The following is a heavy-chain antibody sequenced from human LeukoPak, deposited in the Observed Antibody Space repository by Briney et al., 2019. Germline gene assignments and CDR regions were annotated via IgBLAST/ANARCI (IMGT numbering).Heavy chain of an antibody. Sequence: KPSETLSLTCTVSGGSISSGGYYWSWIRQHPGKGLEWIGYIYYSGSTNYNPSLKSRVTISVDTSKNQFSLKLSSVTAADTAVYYCARGPEIYFDYWGQGTLVTVSS. CDR3: ARGPEIYFDY. CDR1: GGSISSGGYY. J-gene: IGHJ4*02. D-gene: IGHD1-14*01. V-gene: IGHV4-61*08. CDR2: IYYSGST.